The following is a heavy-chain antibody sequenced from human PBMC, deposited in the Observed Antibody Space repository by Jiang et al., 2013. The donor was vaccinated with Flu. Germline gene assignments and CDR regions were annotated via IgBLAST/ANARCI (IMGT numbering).Heavy chain of an antibody. D-gene: IGHD3-10*01. Sequence: GSGLVKPSETLPLACTVSGASFSGDNSYWGWIRQPPGKGLEWIGSIYYSGSTYYNPSLKSRVTISLDTSKKQFSLKLSSVTAADTAVYYCASQHWDHGVGSYYMSHWGQGTPVTVSS. V-gene: IGHV4-39*07. J-gene: IGHJ4*02. CDR1: GASFSGDNSY. CDR2: IYYSGST. CDR3: ASQHWDHGVGSYYMSH.